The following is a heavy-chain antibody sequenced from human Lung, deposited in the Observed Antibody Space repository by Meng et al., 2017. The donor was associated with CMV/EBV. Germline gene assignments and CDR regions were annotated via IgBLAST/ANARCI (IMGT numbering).Heavy chain of an antibody. CDR3: ARVEVGITSGDY. J-gene: IGHJ4*02. CDR2: ISAYNGNT. CDR1: GYTFTNYG. Sequence: QAQLVQSGGEGKKPGASLKVSGKASGYTFTNYGITWVRQAPGQGLEWMGWISAYNGNTNYAQTLQGRVTMTTDTSTSTAYMELRSLRSDDTAVYYCARVEVGITSGDYWGQGTLVTVSS. D-gene: IGHD1-26*01. V-gene: IGHV1-18*01.